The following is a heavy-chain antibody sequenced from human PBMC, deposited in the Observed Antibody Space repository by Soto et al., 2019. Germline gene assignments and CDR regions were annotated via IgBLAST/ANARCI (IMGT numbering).Heavy chain of an antibody. Sequence: SETLSLACIFSGESISSSSYYWGWIRQPPGKVLEWIGSIYYSGRTYYNPSFKSRVTISIDTSKNQFSLKLSSVTATDTAVYYCARQRTTVVTQAYFDHWGQGALVT. D-gene: IGHD2-21*02. CDR3: ARQRTTVVTQAYFDH. V-gene: IGHV4-39*01. CDR1: GESISSSSYY. J-gene: IGHJ4*02. CDR2: IYYSGRT.